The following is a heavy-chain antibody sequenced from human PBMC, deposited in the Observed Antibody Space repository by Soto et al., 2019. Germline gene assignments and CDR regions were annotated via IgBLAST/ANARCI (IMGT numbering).Heavy chain of an antibody. Sequence: QVQLVESGGGVVQPGESLKVACAASGFTVATTGMHWVRQAPGKGLEWVAMISHSGTSKVCIDSVQGRFTISRDNAKNNLYLQMSSLRPEDTAIYYCAKDWGSSGWFNWFNPWGQGVLVTVSS. CDR2: ISHSGTSK. CDR1: GFTVATTG. D-gene: IGHD6-19*01. CDR3: AKDWGSSGWFNWFNP. V-gene: IGHV3-30*18. J-gene: IGHJ5*02.